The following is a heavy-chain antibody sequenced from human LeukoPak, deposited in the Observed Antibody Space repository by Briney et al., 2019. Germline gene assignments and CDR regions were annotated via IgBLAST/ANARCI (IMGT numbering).Heavy chain of an antibody. CDR1: GFTFDDYA. Sequence: GGSPRLSCAASGFTFDDYAMHWVRQAPGKGLEWVSGISWNSGSVGYADSVKGRFSISRDNAKNSLYLQMNSLRAEDTALYYCAKDIPEYSSGWYYFDYWGQGTLVTVSS. V-gene: IGHV3-9*01. CDR3: AKDIPEYSSGWYYFDY. J-gene: IGHJ4*02. D-gene: IGHD6-19*01. CDR2: ISWNSGSV.